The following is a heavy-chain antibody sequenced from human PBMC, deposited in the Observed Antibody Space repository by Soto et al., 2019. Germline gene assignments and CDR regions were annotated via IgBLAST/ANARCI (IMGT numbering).Heavy chain of an antibody. CDR3: PRHPAYCYGYN. D-gene: IGHD5-18*01. Sequence: QRLEWMGWINAGNGNTKYSQKFQGRVTITRDTSASTAYMELSSLRSEDTAVYYCPRHPAYCYGYNWGQGTLVTVSS. CDR2: INAGNGNT. V-gene: IGHV1-3*01. J-gene: IGHJ4*02.